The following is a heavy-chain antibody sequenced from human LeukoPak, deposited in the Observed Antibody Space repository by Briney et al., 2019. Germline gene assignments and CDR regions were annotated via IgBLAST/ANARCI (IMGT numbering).Heavy chain of an antibody. CDR3: ARAVTAIPNY. J-gene: IGHJ4*02. V-gene: IGHV3-21*01. CDR1: GFTFSSYS. CDR2: ISSSSSCI. Sequence: GGSLRLPCAASGFTFSSYSMNWVRQAPGKGLEWVSSISSSSSCIYYADSVKGRFTISRDNAKNSLYLQMNSLRAEDTAVYYCARAVTAIPNYWGQGTLVTVSS. D-gene: IGHD2-21*02.